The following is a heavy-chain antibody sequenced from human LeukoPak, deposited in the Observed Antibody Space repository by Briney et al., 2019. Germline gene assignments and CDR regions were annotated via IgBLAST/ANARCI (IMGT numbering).Heavy chain of an antibody. Sequence: SVKVSCKASGGTFSSYAISWVRQAPGQGLEWMGRIIPIFGTANYAQKFQGRVTITTDESTSTAYMELSSLRSEDTAVYYCARDPIVGAYHFDYWGQGTLVTVSS. J-gene: IGHJ4*02. D-gene: IGHD1-26*01. CDR1: GGTFSSYA. V-gene: IGHV1-69*05. CDR2: IIPIFGTA. CDR3: ARDPIVGAYHFDY.